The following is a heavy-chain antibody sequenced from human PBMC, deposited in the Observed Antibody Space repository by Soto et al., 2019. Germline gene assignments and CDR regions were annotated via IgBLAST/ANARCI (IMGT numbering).Heavy chain of an antibody. CDR1: GFTVSSNY. Sequence: EVQLVESGGGLVHPGGSLRLSCTASGFTVSSNYMSWVRQAPGTGLECVSIIDSDGRTYYADSVKGRFTISRDNSKNTLYLQMNSLRAEDTAVYYCARGSTMFRGLIPPHLRFDPWCQGTLVTVSS. D-gene: IGHD3-10*01. CDR2: IDSDGRT. V-gene: IGHV3-66*01. J-gene: IGHJ5*02. CDR3: ARGSTMFRGLIPPHLRFDP.